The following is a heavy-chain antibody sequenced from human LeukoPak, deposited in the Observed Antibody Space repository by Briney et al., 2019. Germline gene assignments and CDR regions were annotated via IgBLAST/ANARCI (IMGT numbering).Heavy chain of an antibody. J-gene: IGHJ4*02. V-gene: IGHV3-30*18. CDR3: AKDAIDYDILTGIDC. D-gene: IGHD3-9*01. CDR2: ISYDGSNK. Sequence: GGSLRLSCAASGFTFSSYGMHWVRQAPGKGLEWVAVISYDGSNKYYADSVKGRFTISRDNSKNTLYLQMNSLRAEDTAVYYCAKDAIDYDILTGIDCWGQGTLVTVSS. CDR1: GFTFSSYG.